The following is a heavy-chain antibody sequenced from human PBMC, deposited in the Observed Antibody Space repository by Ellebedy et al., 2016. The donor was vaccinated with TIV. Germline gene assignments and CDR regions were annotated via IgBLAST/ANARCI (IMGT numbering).Heavy chain of an antibody. CDR3: ARAHTQNWWYFDL. Sequence: PGGSLRLSCVASGFTFSSHAMHWVRRAPGKGLEWVAIISNDGSHKFYADSVEPRFTISRDTSKNTLYLQMNSLRADDTSVYYCARAHTQNWWYFDLWGRGTLVTVSS. CDR1: GFTFSSHA. V-gene: IGHV3-30*04. J-gene: IGHJ2*01. CDR2: ISNDGSHK.